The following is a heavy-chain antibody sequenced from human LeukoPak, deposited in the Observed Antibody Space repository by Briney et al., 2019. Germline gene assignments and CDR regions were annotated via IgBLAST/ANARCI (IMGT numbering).Heavy chain of an antibody. D-gene: IGHD3-3*01. CDR2: ISSSGSTI. Sequence: PGGSLRLSCAASGFTFSSYEMNWVRQAPGKGLDWVSYISSSGSTIYYADSVKGGFTISRDNATKSLYLQMNSLRAEETAVYYCARVSESVLSRSLGFDYWGQGTLVAVSS. V-gene: IGHV3-48*03. CDR1: GFTFSSYE. CDR3: ARVSESVLSRSLGFDY. J-gene: IGHJ4*02.